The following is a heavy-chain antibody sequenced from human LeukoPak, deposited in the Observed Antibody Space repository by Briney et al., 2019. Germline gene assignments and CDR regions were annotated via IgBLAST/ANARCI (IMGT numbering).Heavy chain of an antibody. CDR1: GYTLTELS. CDR2: FDPEDGET. Sequence: ASVKVSCQVSGYTLTELSMHWVRQAPGKGLEWMGGFDPEDGETIYAQKFQGRVTMTEDTSTDTAYMELSSLRSEDTAVYYCATLAFSGIAAAGTDFQHWGQGTLVTVSS. CDR3: ATLAFSGIAAAGTDFQH. J-gene: IGHJ1*01. V-gene: IGHV1-24*01. D-gene: IGHD6-13*01.